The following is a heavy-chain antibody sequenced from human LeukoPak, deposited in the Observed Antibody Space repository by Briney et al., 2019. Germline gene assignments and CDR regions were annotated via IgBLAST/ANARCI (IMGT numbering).Heavy chain of an antibody. D-gene: IGHD3-10*01. V-gene: IGHV4-38-2*01. CDR2: IYHTGST. CDR1: GYSISRGYY. Sequence: SETLSLTCGVSGYSISRGYYWAWIRQPPGKGLEWIGTIYHTGSTYYTPSLGSRVTISVDTSKNEFSLNLNSVTAADTAVYYCVRAGWIITSGIEYWGQGALVTVSS. J-gene: IGHJ4*02. CDR3: VRAGWIITSGIEY.